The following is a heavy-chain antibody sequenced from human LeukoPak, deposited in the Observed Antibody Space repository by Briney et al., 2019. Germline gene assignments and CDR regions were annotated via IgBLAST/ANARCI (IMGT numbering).Heavy chain of an antibody. CDR3: ATLVIAVAGGFGDY. D-gene: IGHD6-19*01. CDR1: GYTFTGYY. J-gene: IGHJ4*02. V-gene: IGHV1-2*02. Sequence: GASVKVSCKASGYTFTGYYMHWVRQAPGQGLEWMGWINPNSGGTNYAQTFQGRVTMTRDTSISTGYMELSRLRSDDTAVYYCATLVIAVAGGFGDYWGQGTLVTVSS. CDR2: INPNSGGT.